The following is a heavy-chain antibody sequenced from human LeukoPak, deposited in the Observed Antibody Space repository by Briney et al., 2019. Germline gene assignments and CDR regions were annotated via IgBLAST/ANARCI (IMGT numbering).Heavy chain of an antibody. D-gene: IGHD3-3*01. CDR2: IYYSGST. Sequence: SETLSHTCTVSGGSNSSGVYYWSWIRQPPGKGLEWIGYIYYSGSTYYNPSLKSRVTISVDTSKNQFSLKLSSVTAADTAVYYCAREVEWLLDSVPDDDVDIWGQGTMVTVSS. CDR3: AREVEWLLDSVPDDDVDI. CDR1: GGSNSSGVYY. V-gene: IGHV4-30-4*01. J-gene: IGHJ3*02.